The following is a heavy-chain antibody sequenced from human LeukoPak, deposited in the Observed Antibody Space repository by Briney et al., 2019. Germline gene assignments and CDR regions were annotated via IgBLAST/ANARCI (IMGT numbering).Heavy chain of an antibody. CDR2: IYNSGST. Sequence: PSQTLSLTCTVSGGSISSGSYYWSWLRQPAGKGPEWIGRIYNSGSTNYIASLKSRLTLSLDTSKNQFSLKLSSEPAADTAVYYCARDAGIPYCGGDCYPDYWGQGTLVTVSS. CDR3: ARDAGIPYCGGDCYPDY. J-gene: IGHJ4*02. CDR1: GGSISSGSYY. D-gene: IGHD2-21*01. V-gene: IGHV4-61*02.